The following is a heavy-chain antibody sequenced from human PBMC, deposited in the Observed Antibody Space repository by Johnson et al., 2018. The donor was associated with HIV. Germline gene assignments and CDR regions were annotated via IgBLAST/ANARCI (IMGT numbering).Heavy chain of an antibody. Sequence: VHLVESGGGVVRPGGSLRLSCAASGFTFDDYGMSWVRQAPGKGLEWVSYISSTGITIYYAHSVKGRFTISRDNSKNSLYLQMNSLRAEDTALYYCARDRRYYGSGSYGGAFDIWGQGTMVTVSS. CDR2: ISSTGITI. J-gene: IGHJ3*02. CDR3: ARDRRYYGSGSYGGAFDI. D-gene: IGHD3-10*01. CDR1: GFTFDDYG. V-gene: IGHV3-20*04.